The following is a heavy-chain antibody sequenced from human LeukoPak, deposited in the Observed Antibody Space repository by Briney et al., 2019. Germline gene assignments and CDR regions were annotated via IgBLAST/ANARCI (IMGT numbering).Heavy chain of an antibody. J-gene: IGHJ5*02. CDR1: GFTFSSYG. D-gene: IGHD3-3*01. CDR2: ISDSGGTT. V-gene: IGHV3-23*01. CDR3: AKILDHYDFPNNWFDP. Sequence: GGSLRLSWAASGFTFSSYGMTWVRQAPAKGLEWVSAISDSGGTTYYADSVKGRFTISRDNSKNTLYLQMNSLRAEDTAVYYCAKILDHYDFPNNWFDPWGQGTLVTVSS.